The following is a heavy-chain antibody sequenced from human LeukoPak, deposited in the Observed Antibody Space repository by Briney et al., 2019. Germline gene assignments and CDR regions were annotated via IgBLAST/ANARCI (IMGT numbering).Heavy chain of an antibody. J-gene: IGHJ4*02. D-gene: IGHD6-13*01. CDR1: GGSISSYY. V-gene: IGHV4-59*01. CDR3: ARRVAAAGTFDY. Sequence: SETLSLTCTVSGGSISSYYWSWIRQPQGKGLEWIGYIYYSGSTNYNPSLKSRVTISVDTSKNQFSLKLSSVTAADTAVYYCARRVAAAGTFDYWGQGTLVTVSS. CDR2: IYYSGST.